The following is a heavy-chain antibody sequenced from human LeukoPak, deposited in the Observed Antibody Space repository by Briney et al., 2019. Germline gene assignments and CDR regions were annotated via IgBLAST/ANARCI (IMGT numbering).Heavy chain of an antibody. D-gene: IGHD3-22*01. V-gene: IGHV1-46*01. CDR3: AIDHFDSSGYYYLLGYFEH. Sequence: ASVKVSCKASGYTFTNYYVHWVRQAPGQGLEWMGIIKPSGGGTSYALKFQGRVTMTRDTSTSTAYMELSSLRSEDTAVYYCAIDHFDSSGYYYLLGYFEHWGQGTLVTVSS. CDR1: GYTFTNYY. J-gene: IGHJ1*01. CDR2: IKPSGGGT.